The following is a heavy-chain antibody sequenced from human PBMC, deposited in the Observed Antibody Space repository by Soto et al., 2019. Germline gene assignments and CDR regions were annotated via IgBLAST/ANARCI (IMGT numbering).Heavy chain of an antibody. V-gene: IGHV4-34*01. CDR2: INHSGST. CDR3: ARGVGNRVYYYYYYGIDV. CDR1: GGSFSGYY. J-gene: IGHJ6*02. Sequence: SETLSLTCAVYGGSFSGYYWSWIRQPPGKGLEWIGEINHSGSTNYNPSLKSRVTISVNTSKNQFSLKLSSVTAADTAVYYCARGVGNRVYYYYYYGIDVWGQGTTVIVSS. D-gene: IGHD2-15*01.